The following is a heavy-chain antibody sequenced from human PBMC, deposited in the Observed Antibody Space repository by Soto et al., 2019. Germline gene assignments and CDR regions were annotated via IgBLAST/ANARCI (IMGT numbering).Heavy chain of an antibody. D-gene: IGHD3-22*01. V-gene: IGHV3-30-3*01. Sequence: QVQLVESGGGVVQPGRSLRLSCAASGFTFSSYAMHWVRQAPGKGLEWVAVISYDGSNKYYADSVKGRFTISRDNSKNTLYLQMNSLIAEDTAVYYCARGCSGGYYDSSGSVFFDYVVQGTLVTVSS. J-gene: IGHJ4*02. CDR1: GFTFSSYA. CDR3: ARGCSGGYYDSSGSVFFDY. CDR2: ISYDGSNK.